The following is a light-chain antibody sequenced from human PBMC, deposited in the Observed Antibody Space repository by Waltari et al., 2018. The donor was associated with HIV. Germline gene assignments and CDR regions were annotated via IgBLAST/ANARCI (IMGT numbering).Light chain of an antibody. CDR1: SSNIGNNY. CDR2: DNN. Sequence: QSVLTQLPSVSAAPGQKVTISCSGSSSNIGNNYVSWYQQLPGTAPKLLIYDNNKRPSGIPDRFSGSKSGTSATLGITGLQTGDEADYYCGTWDSSLSAKVFGGGTKLTVL. V-gene: IGLV1-51*01. J-gene: IGLJ3*02. CDR3: GTWDSSLSAKV.